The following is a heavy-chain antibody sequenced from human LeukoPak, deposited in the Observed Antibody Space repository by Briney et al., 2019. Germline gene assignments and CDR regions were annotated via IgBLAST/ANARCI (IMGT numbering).Heavy chain of an antibody. CDR1: GFTFSSNG. CDR3: ARDIGATNYRLDY. Sequence: PGGSLRLSCAAAGFTFSSNGMHWVRQAPGKGLEWVAVIWYDGSKKYYVDSVKGRFTIPRDDSKNTLYLQMNSLRAEDTALYYCARDIGATNYRLDYWGQGTLVTVSS. D-gene: IGHD4/OR15-4a*01. CDR2: IWYDGSKK. V-gene: IGHV3-33*01. J-gene: IGHJ4*02.